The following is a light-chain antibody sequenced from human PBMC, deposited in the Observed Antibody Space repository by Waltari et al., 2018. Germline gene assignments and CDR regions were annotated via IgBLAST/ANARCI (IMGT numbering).Light chain of an antibody. CDR1: QSVSSY. J-gene: IGKJ4*01. CDR3: QQRSNWPLT. Sequence: EIVLTQSPATLSLYPGERATLSCRASQSVSSYFAWYQQKPGQAPRLLIYDASNRATSIPARFSGSGSGTDFTLTISSLEPEDFAVYYCQQRSNWPLTFGGGTKVEIK. V-gene: IGKV3-11*01. CDR2: DAS.